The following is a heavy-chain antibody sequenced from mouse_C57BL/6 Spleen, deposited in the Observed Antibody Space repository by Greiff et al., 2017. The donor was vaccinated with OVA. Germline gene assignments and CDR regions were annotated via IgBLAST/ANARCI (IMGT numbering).Heavy chain of an antibody. Sequence: EVKLVESGGDLVKPGGSLKLSCAASGFTFSSYGMSWVRQTPDKRLEWVATISSGGSYTYYPDRVKGRFTISRDNAKNTLYLQMSSLKSEDTAMYYCARPLDSSGYWFAYWGQGTLVTVSA. CDR1: GFTFSSYG. CDR3: ARPLDSSGYWFAY. CDR2: ISSGGSYT. V-gene: IGHV5-6*01. J-gene: IGHJ3*01. D-gene: IGHD3-2*02.